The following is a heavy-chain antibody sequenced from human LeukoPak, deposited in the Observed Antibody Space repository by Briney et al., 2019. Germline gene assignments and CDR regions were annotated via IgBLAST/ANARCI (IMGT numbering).Heavy chain of an antibody. CDR3: ARVRRDEYSNREDAFDI. J-gene: IGHJ3*02. CDR2: INPNSGGT. CDR1: GYTFTGYY. V-gene: IGHV1-2*02. D-gene: IGHD6-6*01. Sequence: ASVKVSCKASGYTFTGYYMHWVRQAPGQGLEWMGWINPNSGGTNYAQKLQGRVTMTTDTSTSTAYMELRSLRSGDTAVYYCARVRRDEYSNREDAFDIWGQGTMVTVSS.